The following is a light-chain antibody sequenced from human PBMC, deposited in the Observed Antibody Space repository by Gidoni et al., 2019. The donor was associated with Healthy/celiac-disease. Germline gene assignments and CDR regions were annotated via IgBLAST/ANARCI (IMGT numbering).Light chain of an antibody. Sequence: QSVLTQPPTASGTPGQRVTISCSGSSSNSGSNTVNWYQQLPGTAPKLLIYSNTRRPSGVPDRFSVSKSGTSASLAISGLQSEDEADYYCAACDDSLNGRWVFGGGTKLTVL. CDR1: SSNSGSNT. V-gene: IGLV1-44*01. CDR2: SNT. CDR3: AACDDSLNGRWV. J-gene: IGLJ3*02.